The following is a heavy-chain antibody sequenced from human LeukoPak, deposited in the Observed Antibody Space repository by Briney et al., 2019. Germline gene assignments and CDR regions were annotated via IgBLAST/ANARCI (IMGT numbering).Heavy chain of an antibody. V-gene: IGHV2-70*11. CDR3: ARDTTQLDDAFDI. J-gene: IGHJ3*02. CDR2: IDWDDDK. D-gene: IGHD1-1*01. CDR1: GFSLRTSGMC. Sequence: SGPALVKPTQTLTLTCTFSGFSLRTSGMCVSGIRQPPGKALEWLARIDWDDDKYYSTSLKTRLTISKDTSKNQVVLTMTNMDPVDTATYYCARDTTQLDDAFDIWGQGTMVTVSS.